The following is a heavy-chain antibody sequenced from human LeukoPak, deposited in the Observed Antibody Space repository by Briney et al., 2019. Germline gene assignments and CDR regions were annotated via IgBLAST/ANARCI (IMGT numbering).Heavy chain of an antibody. CDR3: AKVWDDYGDSSFDY. D-gene: IGHD4-17*01. CDR1: GFTFSMYA. J-gene: IGHJ4*02. CDR2: ISWNSGSI. Sequence: GGSLRLSCAVSGFTFSMYAMAWVRQAPGKGLEWVSGISWNSGSIGYADSVKGRFTISRDNAKNSLYLQMNSLRAEDTALYYCAKVWDDYGDSSFDYWGQGTLVTVSS. V-gene: IGHV3-9*01.